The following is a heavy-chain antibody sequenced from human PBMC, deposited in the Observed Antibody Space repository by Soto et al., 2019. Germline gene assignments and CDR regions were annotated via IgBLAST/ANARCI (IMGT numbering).Heavy chain of an antibody. J-gene: IGHJ5*02. V-gene: IGHV4-34*01. D-gene: IGHD1-1*01. CDR2: INHSGTT. CDR3: ARGWRFDP. CDR1: GGSFSGYQ. Sequence: SETLSLTCGVYGGSFSGYQWNWIRQSPGQGLEWIGEINHSGTTKYNPYLESRINLSVDTSKKQFSLKMFSVTAADTAIYYCARGWRFDPWGQGSKVTVSS.